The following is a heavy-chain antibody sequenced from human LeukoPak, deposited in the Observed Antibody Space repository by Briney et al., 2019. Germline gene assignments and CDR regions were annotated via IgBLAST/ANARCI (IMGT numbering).Heavy chain of an antibody. CDR1: GGSISSSSYY. V-gene: IGHV4-39*01. CDR2: IYYSGST. D-gene: IGHD6-13*01. Sequence: PSETLSLTCTVSGGSISSSSYYWGWIRQPPGKGLEWIGSIYYSGSTYYNPSLKSRVTISVDTSKNQFSLKLSSVTAADTAVYYCARHCMIYKQGIAADGTPNPNWFDPWGQGTLVTVSS. CDR3: ARHCMIYKQGIAADGTPNPNWFDP. J-gene: IGHJ5*02.